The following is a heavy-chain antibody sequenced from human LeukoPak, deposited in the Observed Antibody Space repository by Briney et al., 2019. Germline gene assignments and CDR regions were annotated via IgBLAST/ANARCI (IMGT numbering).Heavy chain of an antibody. D-gene: IGHD5-12*01. CDR3: AREILGYGDY. J-gene: IGHJ4*02. CDR1: GFTFSSYA. CDR2: ISGSGGST. V-gene: IGHV3-23*01. Sequence: GGSLRLSCAPSGFTFSSYAMSWVRQAPGKGLEWVSVISGSGGSTYYADSVKGRFTISRDNAKNSLHLQMNSLRAEDTAVYYCAREILGYGDYWGQGTLVTVSS.